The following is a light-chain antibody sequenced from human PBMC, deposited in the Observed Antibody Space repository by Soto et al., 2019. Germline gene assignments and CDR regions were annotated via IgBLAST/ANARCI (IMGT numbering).Light chain of an antibody. CDR2: GAS. J-gene: IGKJ2*01. Sequence: EIVMTQSPATLSVSPGESATLSCRASESVGSNFAWYLQKPGQPPRLLIYGASARATGIPARFSGSGSGTEFTLTINSLQSEDFAIYYCQQYNNWPVTFGQGNKVEIK. CDR1: ESVGSN. V-gene: IGKV3-15*01. CDR3: QQYNNWPVT.